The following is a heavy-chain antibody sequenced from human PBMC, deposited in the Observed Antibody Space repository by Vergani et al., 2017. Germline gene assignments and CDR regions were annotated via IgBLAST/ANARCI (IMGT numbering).Heavy chain of an antibody. Sequence: EVPLVESGGGLVQPGGSLRLSCAASGFTFSRYEMNWVRQAPGKGMEWGSDISSSGSTIYYADSVKGRFTISRDNAKNSLYLQMNSLRAEDTAVYYCAREFYSSGWPYYFDYWGQGTLVTVSS. J-gene: IGHJ4*02. CDR1: GFTFSRYE. V-gene: IGHV3-48*03. CDR2: ISSSGSTI. CDR3: AREFYSSGWPYYFDY. D-gene: IGHD6-19*01.